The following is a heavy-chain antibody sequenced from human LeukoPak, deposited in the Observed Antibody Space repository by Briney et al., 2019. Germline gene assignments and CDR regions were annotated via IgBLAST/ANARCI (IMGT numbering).Heavy chain of an antibody. CDR2: IYYSGST. J-gene: IGHJ4*02. CDR1: GGSISNYY. CDR3: ASHLWYSGSYSDY. V-gene: IGHV4-59*08. Sequence: SETLSLTCTVSGGSISNYYWSWIRQPPGKALEWIGYIYYSGSTNYNPSLKSRVTISVDTSKNQFSLKLSSVTAADTAVYYCASHLWYSGSYSDYWGQGTLVTVSS. D-gene: IGHD1-26*01.